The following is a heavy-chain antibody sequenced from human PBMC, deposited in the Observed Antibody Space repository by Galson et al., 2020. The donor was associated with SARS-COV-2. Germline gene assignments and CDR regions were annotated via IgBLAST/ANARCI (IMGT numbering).Heavy chain of an antibody. D-gene: IGHD6-19*01. J-gene: IGHJ4*02. CDR1: GGSVYSGSYY. CDR2: IYYGGSS. CDR3: AGELVAGLDY. V-gene: IGHV4-30-4*01. Sequence: SETLSLTCTVSGGSVYSGSYYWNWIRQPPGKGLEWIGYIYYGGSSYYRPSLKNRLSLSLDSSKNQVSLRLSSMTAADTAVYYCAGELVAGLDYWGQGTLVTVSS.